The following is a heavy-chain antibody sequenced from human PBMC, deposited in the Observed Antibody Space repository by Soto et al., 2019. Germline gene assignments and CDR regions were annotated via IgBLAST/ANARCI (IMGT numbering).Heavy chain of an antibody. CDR3: ARVFSSGSGWMYYFDF. Sequence: QVQLQESGPGLVESSGTLSLTCEVSSGSISSGNWWSWVRQPPGKGLAWIGEIYYTGATNYNPSLMSRVTMTIDKSKDQFSLNLRSATAADTAVYYCARVFSSGSGWMYYFDFWGQGILVSVSS. J-gene: IGHJ4*02. CDR2: IYYTGAT. D-gene: IGHD6-25*01. CDR1: SGSISSGNW. V-gene: IGHV4-4*02.